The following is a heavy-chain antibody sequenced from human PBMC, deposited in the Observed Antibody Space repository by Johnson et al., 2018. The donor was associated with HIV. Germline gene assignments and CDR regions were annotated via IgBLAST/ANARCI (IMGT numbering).Heavy chain of an antibody. J-gene: IGHJ3*02. CDR3: ARGNFWSSSHTSGFDI. D-gene: IGHD3-3*01. Sequence: EVQLVESGGGLIQPGGSLRLSCAASGFTVSSNYMSWVRQAPGKGMEWVSGISWNSGSIGYADSVKGRFTISRDNAKNSLYLQMNSLRAEDTALYYCARGNFWSSSHTSGFDIWGQGTMVTVSS. CDR2: SWNSGSI. CDR1: GFTVSSNY. V-gene: IGHV3-53*01.